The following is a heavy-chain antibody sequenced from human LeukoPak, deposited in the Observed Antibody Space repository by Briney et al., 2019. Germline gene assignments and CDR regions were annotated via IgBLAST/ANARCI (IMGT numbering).Heavy chain of an antibody. J-gene: IGHJ4*02. D-gene: IGHD6-6*01. CDR3: ARAEYTSSSVEPFDY. CDR2: ISSNSSYI. V-gene: IGHV3-21*01. CDR1: GFTFGTYA. Sequence: GGSLRLSCAASGFTFGTYAMNWVRQAPGKGLEWVSSISSNSSYIFYADSVKGRFTISRDNAKNSLYLQMNSLRAEDTAVYYCARAEYTSSSVEPFDYWGQGTLVTVSS.